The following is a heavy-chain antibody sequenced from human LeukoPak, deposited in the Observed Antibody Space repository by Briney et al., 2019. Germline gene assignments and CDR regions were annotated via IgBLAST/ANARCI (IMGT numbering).Heavy chain of an antibody. D-gene: IGHD3-22*01. CDR2: INWNGGST. Sequence: GGSLRLSCAASGFTFDDYGMRWVRQAPGKGVEWVSGINWNGGSTVYADSVKGRFTISRDNDKKSLYMQMNRQRAEDTALYYCARGLTYYDSSGYFPWDYFDYWGQGTLVTVSS. CDR3: ARGLTYYDSSGYFPWDYFDY. J-gene: IGHJ4*02. CDR1: GFTFDDYG. V-gene: IGHV3-20*04.